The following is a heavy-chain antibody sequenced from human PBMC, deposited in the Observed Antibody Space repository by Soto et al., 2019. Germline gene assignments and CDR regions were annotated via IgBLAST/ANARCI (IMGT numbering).Heavy chain of an antibody. J-gene: IGHJ6*02. CDR2: LSGSGSST. CDR1: GFIFSDFA. V-gene: IGHV3-23*01. Sequence: GGSLRLSCAASGFIFSDFAMSWVRQAPGKGLEWVSALSGSGSSTYYADSVKGRFTISRDNLKNTVSLQMNNLTAEDTAVYYCAKGGVTRSYYYAMDVWGQGTTVTVSS. CDR3: AKGGVTRSYYYAMDV.